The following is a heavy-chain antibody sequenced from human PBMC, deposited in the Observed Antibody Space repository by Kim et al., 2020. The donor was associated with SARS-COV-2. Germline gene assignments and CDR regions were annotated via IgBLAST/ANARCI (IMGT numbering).Heavy chain of an antibody. CDR1: GFTFSSYA. CDR3: AKGKEVLRATIALRYCGGDCYDYWYFDL. J-gene: IGHJ2*01. Sequence: GGSLRLSCAASGFTFSSYAMSWVRQAPGKGLEWVSVIYSGGSSTYYADSVKGRFTISRDNSKNTLYLQMNSLRAEDTAVYYCAKGKEVLRATIALRYCGGDCYDYWYFDLWGRGTLVTVSS. V-gene: IGHV3-23*03. CDR2: IYSGGSST. D-gene: IGHD2-21*02.